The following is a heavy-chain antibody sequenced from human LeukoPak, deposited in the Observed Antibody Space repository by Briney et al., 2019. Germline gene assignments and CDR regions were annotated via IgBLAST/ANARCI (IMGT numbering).Heavy chain of an antibody. D-gene: IGHD6-13*01. J-gene: IGHJ6*02. Sequence: SETLSLTCTVSGGSISSYYWSWIRQPPGKGLEWIGYIYHSGSTYYNPSLKSRVTISVDTSKNQFSLKLSSVTAADTAVYYCARAQYSSSPLYYGMDVWGQGTTVTVSS. CDR1: GGSISSYY. CDR2: IYHSGST. CDR3: ARAQYSSSPLYYGMDV. V-gene: IGHV4-4*09.